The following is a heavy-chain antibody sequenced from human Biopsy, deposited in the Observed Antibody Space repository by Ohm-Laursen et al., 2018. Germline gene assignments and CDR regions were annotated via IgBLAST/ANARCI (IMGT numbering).Heavy chain of an antibody. CDR2: IYYDGIT. J-gene: IGHJ6*02. CDR3: ARVAGGYAYYYGMDV. D-gene: IGHD5-12*01. V-gene: IGHV4-38-2*01. Sequence: SETLSLTWAVSGYSVTNDYYWGWIRQPPGKGLEWIGNIYYDGITYYNPSLKSRVAMSVDTSKNQFSLRLTSVTAADTAVYYCARVAGGYAYYYGMDVWGQGTTVMVSS. CDR1: GYSVTNDYY.